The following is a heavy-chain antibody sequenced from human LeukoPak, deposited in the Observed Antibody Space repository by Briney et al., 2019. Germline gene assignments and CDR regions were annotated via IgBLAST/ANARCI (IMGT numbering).Heavy chain of an antibody. CDR3: AKELLWFGELPPAY. CDR2: ISGRGGSA. D-gene: IGHD3-10*01. Sequence: PGGSLRLSCAASGFTFSSYAMTWVRQAPGRGLEWVSAISGRGGSAYYADSVKGRFTISRDNSKNTLYLQMNSLRAEDTAVYYCAKELLWFGELPPAYWGQGTLVTVSS. V-gene: IGHV3-23*01. J-gene: IGHJ4*02. CDR1: GFTFSSYA.